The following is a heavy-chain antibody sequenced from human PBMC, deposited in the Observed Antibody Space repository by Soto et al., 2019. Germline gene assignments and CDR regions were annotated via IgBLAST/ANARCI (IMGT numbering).Heavy chain of an antibody. D-gene: IGHD6-13*01. CDR3: AKVLSELVPRYFDT. Sequence: QVQLVQSGAEVKKPGASVRVSCKASGYTFTTYDIHWVRQAPGLGLEWMGIITPGGGITSYAQKFKGRITMTRDTSTSTVYMELSSLRSEDTAMYYCAKVLSELVPRYFDTWGQGTLVTVXX. J-gene: IGHJ4*02. CDR2: ITPGGGIT. CDR1: GYTFTTYD. V-gene: IGHV1-46*01.